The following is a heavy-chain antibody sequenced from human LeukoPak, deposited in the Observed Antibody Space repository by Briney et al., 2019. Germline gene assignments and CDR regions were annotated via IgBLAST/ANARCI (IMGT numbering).Heavy chain of an antibody. CDR3: ARNTRRFWSGYLPPDGAFDI. CDR2: IYYSGNT. V-gene: IGHV4-39*01. Sequence: PSETLSLTCTVSGGSISISGYYWGWIRQPPGKGLEWIGSIYYSGNTYYNPSLKSRVTISVDTSKNQFSLKLSSVTAADTAVYYCARNTRRFWSGYLPPDGAFDIWGQGTMVTVSS. CDR1: GGSISISGYY. J-gene: IGHJ3*02. D-gene: IGHD3-3*01.